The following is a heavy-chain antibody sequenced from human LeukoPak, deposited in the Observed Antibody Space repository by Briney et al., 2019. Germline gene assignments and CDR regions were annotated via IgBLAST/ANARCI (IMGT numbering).Heavy chain of an antibody. J-gene: IGHJ3*02. D-gene: IGHD6-25*01. CDR2: INPNSGGT. CDR3: ARVSSASGAFDI. Sequence: GASVKVSCKAYGYTFTGYFLHWVRQAPGQGLEWMGWINPNSGGTNYAQKFQGRVTMTRDTSISAAYMDLSSLRFDDTAVYYCARVSSASGAFDIWGQGTMVTVS. V-gene: IGHV1-2*02. CDR1: GYTFTGYF.